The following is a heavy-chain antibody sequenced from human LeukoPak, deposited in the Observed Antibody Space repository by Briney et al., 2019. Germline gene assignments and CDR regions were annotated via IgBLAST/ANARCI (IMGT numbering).Heavy chain of an antibody. CDR2: NSGST. CDR3: ARQRYSSGWYRD. Sequence: SETLSLTCTVSGDSLSDYFWSWIRQPPGKGLEWIGYNSGSTNYNASLKSRVTILLVRSKNQFSLKLSSVTAADTAVYYCARQRYSSGWYRDWGQGTLVTVSS. J-gene: IGHJ4*02. V-gene: IGHV4-59*08. CDR1: GDSLSDYF. D-gene: IGHD6-19*01.